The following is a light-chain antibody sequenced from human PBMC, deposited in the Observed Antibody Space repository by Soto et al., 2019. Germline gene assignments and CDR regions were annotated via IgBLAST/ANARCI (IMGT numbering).Light chain of an antibody. Sequence: IVLTQSPGTRSVSAGERATLSCRASQSVSRSYLAWYQQKPGQAPRLLIYGASSRATGIPDRFSGSGSGTDFTLTISRMEPEDFAVYDCQQYGSSGTFGQGTKVDIK. V-gene: IGKV3-20*01. CDR2: GAS. J-gene: IGKJ1*01. CDR3: QQYGSSGT. CDR1: QSVSRSY.